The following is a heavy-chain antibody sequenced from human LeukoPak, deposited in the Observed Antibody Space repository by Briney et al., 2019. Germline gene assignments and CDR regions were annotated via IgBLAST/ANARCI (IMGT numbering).Heavy chain of an antibody. CDR3: ARVDDFWSGHNWFDP. CDR1: GGSISSYY. J-gene: IGHJ5*02. CDR2: IYYSGGT. D-gene: IGHD3-3*01. Sequence: SSETLSLTCTVSGGSISSYYWSWIRQPPGKGLEWIGYIYYSGGTNYNPSLKSRVTISVDTSKNQFSLKLSSVTAADTAVYYCARVDDFWSGHNWFDPWGQGTLVTVSS. V-gene: IGHV4-59*01.